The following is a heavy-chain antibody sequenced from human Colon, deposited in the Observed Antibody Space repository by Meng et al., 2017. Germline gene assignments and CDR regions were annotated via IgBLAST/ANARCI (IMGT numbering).Heavy chain of an antibody. J-gene: IGHJ5*02. CDR3: ARDKGIVAAGARWFDP. V-gene: IGHV4-4*07. CDR1: GDSISSYY. CDR2: IHTSGST. Sequence: HVHLQEPTPELANPPDTLSLPCPVSGDSISSYYWSWTRQTAGKGLEWIGRIHTSGSTTYNPSLKSRVTMSVDTSKNQVSLKLTSVTAADTAVYYCARDKGIVAAGARWFDPWGQGTLVTVSS. D-gene: IGHD2-15*01.